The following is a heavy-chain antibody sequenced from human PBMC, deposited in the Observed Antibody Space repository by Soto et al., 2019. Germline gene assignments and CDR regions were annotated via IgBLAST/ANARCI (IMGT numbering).Heavy chain of an antibody. CDR1: GFTFSSYG. D-gene: IGHD6-25*01. J-gene: IGHJ4*02. V-gene: IGHV3-23*01. Sequence: PGGSLRLSCAASGFTFSSYGMHWVRQAPGKGLEWVSSISGSGDSAYYADSVKGRFTISRDNSKNTLYLQINSLRAEETAVYYCAKERSDHRIAAAAIDYWGQGAQVTVSS. CDR3: AKERSDHRIAAAAIDY. CDR2: ISGSGDSA.